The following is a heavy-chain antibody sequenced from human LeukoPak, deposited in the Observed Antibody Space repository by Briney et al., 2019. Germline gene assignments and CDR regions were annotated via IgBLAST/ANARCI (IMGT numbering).Heavy chain of an antibody. CDR1: GGAFSSYA. Sequence: ASVKVSCKASGGAFSSYAISWVRQAPGQGLEWMGWINPNSGGTNYAQKFQGRVTMTRDTSISTAYMELSRLRSDDTAVYYCARAVVVVPAALKGNWFDPWGQGTLVTVSS. CDR3: ARAVVVVPAALKGNWFDP. J-gene: IGHJ5*02. CDR2: INPNSGGT. D-gene: IGHD2-2*01. V-gene: IGHV1-2*02.